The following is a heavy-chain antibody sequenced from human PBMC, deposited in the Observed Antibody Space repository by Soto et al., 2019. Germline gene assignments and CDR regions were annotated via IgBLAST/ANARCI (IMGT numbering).Heavy chain of an antibody. Sequence: GGSLRLSCAASGFTFSSYAMHWVRQAPGKGLEWLAVISYDGSNKYYADSVKGRFTISRDNSKNTLYLQMNSLRAEDTAVYYCAYYDSSGYSRDFQHWGQGTLVTVSS. D-gene: IGHD3-22*01. J-gene: IGHJ1*01. CDR2: ISYDGSNK. V-gene: IGHV3-30-3*01. CDR3: AYYDSSGYSRDFQH. CDR1: GFTFSSYA.